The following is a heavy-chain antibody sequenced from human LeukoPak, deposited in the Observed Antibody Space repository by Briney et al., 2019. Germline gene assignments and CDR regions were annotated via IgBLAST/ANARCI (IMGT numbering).Heavy chain of an antibody. V-gene: IGHV3-74*01. CDR3: ARDRHYYGSGSYYRGYYFDY. D-gene: IGHD3-10*01. CDR2: VNSDGSGT. CDR1: GFTFSRYS. J-gene: IGHJ4*02. Sequence: GGSLRLSCAASGFTFSRYSMHWVRQAPGKGLVWVSHVNSDGSGTDYADSVKGRFTISRDNAKNTLYLQMNSLRAEDTAVYYCARDRHYYGSGSYYRGYYFDYWGQGTLVTVSS.